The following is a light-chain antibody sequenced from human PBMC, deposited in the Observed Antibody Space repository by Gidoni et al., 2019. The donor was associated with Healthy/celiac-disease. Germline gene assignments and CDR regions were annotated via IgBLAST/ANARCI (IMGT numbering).Light chain of an antibody. CDR2: DAS. J-gene: IGKJ4*01. V-gene: IGKV3-11*01. CDR1: QSVSSY. Sequence: EIVLTQSPATMSLSPGERATLSCRASQSVSSYLACYHQNTCQAPRLLIYDASNSATGIPARFSGSGSGTDFTLTISSLEPEDFAVYYCQQRSNWPPELTCGGXTKVEIK. CDR3: QQRSNWPPELT.